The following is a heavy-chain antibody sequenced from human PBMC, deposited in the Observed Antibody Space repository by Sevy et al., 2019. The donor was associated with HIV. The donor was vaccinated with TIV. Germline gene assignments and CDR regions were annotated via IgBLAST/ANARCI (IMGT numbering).Heavy chain of an antibody. D-gene: IGHD6-13*01. CDR1: GYTFTSYG. Sequence: ASVKVSCKASGYTFTSYGISWVGQAPGQGLEWMGWISAYNGNTNYAQKLQGRVTMTTDTSTSTAYMELKSLRSDDTAVYYCALVLFYGVIAGATRPWFDYWGQGTLVTVSS. CDR2: ISAYNGNT. J-gene: IGHJ4*02. V-gene: IGHV1-18*04. CDR3: ALVLFYGVIAGATRPWFDY.